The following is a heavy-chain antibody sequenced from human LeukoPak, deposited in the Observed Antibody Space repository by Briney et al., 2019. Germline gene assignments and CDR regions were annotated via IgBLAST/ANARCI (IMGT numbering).Heavy chain of an antibody. Sequence: SVKVSCKASGYTFTSYGISWVRQAPGQGLEWMGGIIPISATTNYAQNFQGRVTITTDESTTTAYMELSSLRSDDTAVYYCASEEVGATWGPSGYFDYWGQGTLVTVSS. CDR1: GYTFTSYG. CDR3: ASEEVGATWGPSGYFDY. CDR2: IIPISATT. J-gene: IGHJ4*02. V-gene: IGHV1-69*05. D-gene: IGHD1-26*01.